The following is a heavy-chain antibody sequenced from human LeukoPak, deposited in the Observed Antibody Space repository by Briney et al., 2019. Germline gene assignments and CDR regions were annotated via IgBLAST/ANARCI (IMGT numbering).Heavy chain of an antibody. CDR2: IYTSGST. CDR1: GGSISTYY. CDR3: ARGWFGENTAFDI. Sequence: SETLSLTCTVSGGSISTYYWSWIRQPAGKGLEWIGLIYTSGSTNYNPSLKSRVTISVDTSKNQFSLKLSSVTAADTAVYYCARGWFGENTAFDIWGQGTMVTVSS. D-gene: IGHD3-10*01. J-gene: IGHJ3*02. V-gene: IGHV4-4*07.